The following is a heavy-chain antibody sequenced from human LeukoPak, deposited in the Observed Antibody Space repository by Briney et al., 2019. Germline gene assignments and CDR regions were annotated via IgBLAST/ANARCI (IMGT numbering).Heavy chain of an antibody. V-gene: IGHV3-72*01. Sequence: PGGSVRLSRAASGFTFSDHDMDWVRQAPGKGLEWVGRTRNKGNSYTTEYAASVKGRSTISRDDSKNSLYLQMNSLKTEDTAVYYCARGSRGYSGYDYDYYYYYMDVWGKGTTVTVSS. CDR3: ARGSRGYSGYDYDYYYYYMDV. CDR1: GFTFSDHD. J-gene: IGHJ6*03. D-gene: IGHD5-12*01. CDR2: TRNKGNSYTT.